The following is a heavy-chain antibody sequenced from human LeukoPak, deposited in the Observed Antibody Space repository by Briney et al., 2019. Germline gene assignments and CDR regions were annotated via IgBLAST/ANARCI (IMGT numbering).Heavy chain of an antibody. CDR2: INWNGGST. Sequence: GGSLRPSCAASGFTFDDYGMSWVRQAPGKGLEWVSGINWNGGSTGYADSVKGRFTISRDNAKNSLYLQMNSLRAEDTALYHWARRGDYGDYEDYWGQGTLVTVSS. V-gene: IGHV3-20*01. CDR1: GFTFDDYG. J-gene: IGHJ4*02. CDR3: ARRGDYGDYEDY. D-gene: IGHD4-17*01.